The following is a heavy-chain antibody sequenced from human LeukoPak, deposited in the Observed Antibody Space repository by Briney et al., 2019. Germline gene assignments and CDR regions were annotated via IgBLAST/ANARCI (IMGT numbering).Heavy chain of an antibody. J-gene: IGHJ6*02. CDR3: ARRGGDYYYDRHCMDV. D-gene: IGHD3-22*01. CDR2: ISSYNGNT. CDR1: GYTFTSYG. Sequence: ASVKVSCKASGYTFTSYGISWVRQAPGQGLEWMGWISSYNGNTNYAQKLQGRVTMTADTSTSTAYMELRILRSDDTAVYYCARRGGDYYYDRHCMDVWGQGTTVTVSS. V-gene: IGHV1-18*01.